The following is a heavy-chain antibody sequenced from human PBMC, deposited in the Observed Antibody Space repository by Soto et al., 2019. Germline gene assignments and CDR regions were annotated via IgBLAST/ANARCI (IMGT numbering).Heavy chain of an antibody. V-gene: IGHV4-39*01. CDR3: ASEIGSWTVAEPNYYFDY. Sequence: SETLSLTCTVSGGSISSSSYYWGWIRQPPGKGLEWIGSIYYSGSTYYNPSLKSRVTISVDTSKNQFSLKLSSVTAADTAVYYCASEIGSWTVAEPNYYFDYWGQGTLVTVSS. CDR2: IYYSGST. D-gene: IGHD6-19*01. CDR1: GGSISSSSYY. J-gene: IGHJ4*02.